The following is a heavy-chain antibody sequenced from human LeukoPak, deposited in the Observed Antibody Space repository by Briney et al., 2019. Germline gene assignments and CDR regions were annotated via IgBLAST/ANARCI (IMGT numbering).Heavy chain of an antibody. CDR2: FHPEDDEI. Sequence: GASVKVSCTVSGSSLIGLSMHWVRHSPPKGLEWLGGFHPEDDEIIYAQNFQGRVTMTEDTSTDTAYMEVRSLRSEDTAVYFCVTGDHSPYYFQYWGQGTLVTVSS. D-gene: IGHD1-26*01. J-gene: IGHJ4*02. CDR3: VTGDHSPYYFQY. V-gene: IGHV1-24*01. CDR1: GSSLIGLS.